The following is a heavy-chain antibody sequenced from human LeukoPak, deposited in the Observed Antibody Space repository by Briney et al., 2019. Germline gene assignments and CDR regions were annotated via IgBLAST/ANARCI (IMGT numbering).Heavy chain of an antibody. CDR3: AKIAWYGRCIVD. D-gene: IGHD1-26*01. V-gene: IGHV3-23*01. CDR2: IRGSGGDT. CDR1: GFTFRTYS. Sequence: GGSLRLSCAASGFTFRTYSVSWVRQTAGKGLKWVSAIRGSGGDTYYEESVKGRFTISGDKSKDKLSLKMNCVSAEDTAVYYCAKIAWYGRCIVDWGQGTLVTVSS. J-gene: IGHJ4*02.